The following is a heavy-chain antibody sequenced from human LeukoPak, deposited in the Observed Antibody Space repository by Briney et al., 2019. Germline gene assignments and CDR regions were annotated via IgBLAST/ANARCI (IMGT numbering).Heavy chain of an antibody. J-gene: IGHJ4*02. CDR1: GFTFSSYS. CDR2: ISSSSSYI. Sequence: KSGGSLRLSCAASGFTFSSYSMNWVRQAPGKGLEWVSSISSSSSYIYYADSVKGRFTISRDNAKNSLYLQMNSLRAEDTAVYYCARGVNYYDSSGYYVYWGQGTLVTVSS. V-gene: IGHV3-21*01. D-gene: IGHD3-22*01. CDR3: ARGVNYYDSSGYYVY.